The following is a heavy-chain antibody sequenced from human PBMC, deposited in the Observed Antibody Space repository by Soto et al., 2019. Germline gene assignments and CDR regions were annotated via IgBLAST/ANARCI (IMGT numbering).Heavy chain of an antibody. J-gene: IGHJ3*02. CDR2: IIPIFGTA. V-gene: IGHV1-69*13. CDR3: ARGRTPDAFDI. Sequence: GASVKVSFKASGGTFSSYAISWVRQAPGQGLEWMGGIIPIFGTANYAQKFQGRVTITADESTSTAYMELSSLRSEDTAVYYCARGRTPDAFDIWGQGTMVTVSS. CDR1: GGTFSSYA.